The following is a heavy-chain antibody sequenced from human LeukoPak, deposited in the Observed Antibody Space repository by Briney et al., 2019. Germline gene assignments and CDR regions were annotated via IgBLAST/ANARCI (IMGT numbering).Heavy chain of an antibody. CDR2: IYYSGST. CDR1: GGSISSYY. CDR3: ARDYASGWYPYGNWFDP. D-gene: IGHD6-19*01. Sequence: SETLSLTCTVSGGSISSYYWSWIRQPPGKGLEWIGYIYYSGSTNYNPSLKSRVTISVDTSKNQFSLKLSSVTAADTAVYYCARDYASGWYPYGNWFDPWGQGTLVTASS. V-gene: IGHV4-59*01. J-gene: IGHJ5*02.